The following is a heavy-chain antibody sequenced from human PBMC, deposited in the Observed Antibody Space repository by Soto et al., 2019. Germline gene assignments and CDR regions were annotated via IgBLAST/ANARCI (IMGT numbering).Heavy chain of an antibody. CDR3: ARGDWRSSGCLFDY. CDR1: GDTVSTSRAA. D-gene: IGHD6-19*01. J-gene: IGHJ4*02. Sequence: SQTLSLTCAISGDTVSTSRAAWNWIRQSPSRGLEWLGRTYYRSKWYNDYAVSVKSRITINPDTSKNQFSLQLNSVTPEDTAVYYCARGDWRSSGCLFDYWGQGTLVTVSS. V-gene: IGHV6-1*01. CDR2: TYYRSKWYN.